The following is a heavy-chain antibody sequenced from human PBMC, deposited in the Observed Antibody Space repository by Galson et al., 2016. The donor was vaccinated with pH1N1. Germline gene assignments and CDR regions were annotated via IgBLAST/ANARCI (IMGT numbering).Heavy chain of an antibody. CDR1: GGTFGSFG. V-gene: IGHV1-69*13. CDR2: IIPIFNTA. Sequence: SVKVSCKASGGTFGSFGINWVRQAPGQGLEWMGGIIPIFNTAKYARNFQGRVTITADESTTTAYVELSSLRSEDTAVYYCAREDYYDTDLSDWYFDLWGRGTLLTVSS. D-gene: IGHD3-22*01. CDR3: AREDYYDTDLSDWYFDL. J-gene: IGHJ2*01.